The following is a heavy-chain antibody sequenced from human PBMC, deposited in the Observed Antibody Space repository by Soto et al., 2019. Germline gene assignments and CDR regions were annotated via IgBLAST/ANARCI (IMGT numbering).Heavy chain of an antibody. CDR1: RGGC. D-gene: IGHD3-10*01. CDR2: IYYSGST. Sequence: RGGCWSRKQKPPGQGLEWMGSIYYSGSTYYNPSLKSRVTISVDTSKNQFSLKLSSVTAADTAVYYCAIPRTEVRVVINWNLFAPRVQRTLVPAP. CDR3: AIPRTEVRVVINWNLFAP. J-gene: IGHJ5*02. V-gene: IGHV4-39*01.